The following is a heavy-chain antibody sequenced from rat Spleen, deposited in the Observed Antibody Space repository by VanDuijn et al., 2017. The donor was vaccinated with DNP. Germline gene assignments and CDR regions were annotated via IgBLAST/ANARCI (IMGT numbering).Heavy chain of an antibody. V-gene: IGHV5S23*01. CDR1: GFTFSDYY. Sequence: EVQLVESGGGLVQAGRSLKLSCAASGFTFSDYYMAWVRQAPTKGLEWVASVSPRGGRTYYRDSVKGRLTVSRDNAKSTLYLQMDSLRSEDTATYYCATRTTQGFFDYWGQGVMVTVSS. CDR2: VSPRGGRT. D-gene: IGHD1-10*01. CDR3: ATRTTQGFFDY. J-gene: IGHJ2*01.